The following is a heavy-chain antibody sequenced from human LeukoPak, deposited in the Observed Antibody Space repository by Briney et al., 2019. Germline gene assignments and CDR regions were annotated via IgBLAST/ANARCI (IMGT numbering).Heavy chain of an antibody. CDR1: GGSISSSSYY. V-gene: IGHV4-61*02. D-gene: IGHD5-24*01. CDR3: ARGHGRDGYNLHFDY. J-gene: IGHJ4*02. CDR2: IYTSGST. Sequence: SETLSLTCTVSGGSISSSSYYWSWIRQPAGKGLEWIGRIYTSGSTNYNPSLKSRVTMSVDTSKNQFSLKLSSVTAADTAVYYCARGHGRDGYNLHFDYWGQGTLVTVSS.